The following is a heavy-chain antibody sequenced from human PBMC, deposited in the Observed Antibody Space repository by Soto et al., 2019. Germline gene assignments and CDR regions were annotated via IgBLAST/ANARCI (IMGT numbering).Heavy chain of an antibody. CDR1: GFNFKDYW. V-gene: IGHV3-7*01. Sequence: EVQLVESGGGLVQPGGSLRLSCAGSGFNFKDYWMTWVRQAPGKGLEWLANIGEDGGISNYVDSVKGRFTISRDNVKNSLDLQINSLRAEDTAVYYCARDRNYQLSGYYDAFDVWGQGTVVTVSS. CDR3: ARDRNYQLSGYYDAFDV. J-gene: IGHJ3*01. CDR2: IGEDGGIS. D-gene: IGHD3-9*01.